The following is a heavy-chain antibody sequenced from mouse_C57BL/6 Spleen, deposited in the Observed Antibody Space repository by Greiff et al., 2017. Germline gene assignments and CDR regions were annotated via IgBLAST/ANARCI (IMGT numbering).Heavy chain of an antibody. CDR3: ARGDDYGSSYGFDY. V-gene: IGHV1-52*01. CDR2: IDPSVSDT. J-gene: IGHJ2*01. Sequence: VQLQQSGAELVRPGSSVKLSCKASGYTFTSYWMHWVKQRPIQGLEWIGNIDPSVSDTHYNQKFKDKATLTVDKSSSTAYMQLSSLTSEDAAVYYCARGDDYGSSYGFDYWGQGTTLTVSS. D-gene: IGHD1-1*01. CDR1: GYTFTSYW.